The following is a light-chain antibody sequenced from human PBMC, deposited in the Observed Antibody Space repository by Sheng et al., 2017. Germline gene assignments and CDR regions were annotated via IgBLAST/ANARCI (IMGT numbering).Light chain of an antibody. CDR2: ATS. Sequence: EIVLTQSPGTLSLSPGERATLSCRTSQSVSSNFLAWYQQKPGQAPRLLIFATSSRATGIPGRFSGTGSGTDFTLTINSLEPEDFAVYFCQQYGISPETFG. J-gene: IGKJ1*01. V-gene: IGKV3-20*01. CDR3: QQYGISPET. CDR1: QSVSSNF.